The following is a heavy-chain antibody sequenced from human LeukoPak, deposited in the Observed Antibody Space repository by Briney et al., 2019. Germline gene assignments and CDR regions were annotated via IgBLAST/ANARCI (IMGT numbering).Heavy chain of an antibody. D-gene: IGHD3-10*01. CDR2: IIPIFGTA. J-gene: IGHJ4*02. V-gene: IGHV1-69*06. CDR1: GGTFSSYA. Sequence: SVKVSCKASGGTFSSYAISWVRQAPGQGLEWMGGIIPIFGTANYAQKFQGRVTITADKSTSTAYMELSSLRSEDAAVYYCARDLSGVALGYWGQGTLATVSS. CDR3: ARDLSGVALGY.